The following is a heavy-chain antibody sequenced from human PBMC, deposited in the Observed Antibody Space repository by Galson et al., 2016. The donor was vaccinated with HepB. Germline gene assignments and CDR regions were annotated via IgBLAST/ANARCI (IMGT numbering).Heavy chain of an antibody. CDR2: ISSSGSTM. Sequence: SLRLSCAASGFTFSDYYMSWIRQAPGKGLEWVAYISSSGSTMSYADSVKGRFTISRDNAKNLLFLQMNNLRADDTAVYYCARDGLRIAVKYYFAMDVWGQGTTVTVSS. CDR1: GFTFSDYY. J-gene: IGHJ6*02. CDR3: ARDGLRIAVKYYFAMDV. V-gene: IGHV3-11*01. D-gene: IGHD5-12*01.